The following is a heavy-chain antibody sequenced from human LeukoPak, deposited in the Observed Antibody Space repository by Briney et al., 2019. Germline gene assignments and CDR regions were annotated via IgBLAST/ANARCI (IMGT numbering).Heavy chain of an antibody. CDR1: GFTFSSYG. CDR2: IRYDGSNK. CDR3: ARLHDYSKVVLPYGWFDP. D-gene: IGHD4-11*01. Sequence: PGGSLRLSCAASGFTFSSYGMHWVRQAPGKGLEWVAFIRYDGSNKYYADSVKGRFTISRDNSKNTLYLQMNSLRAEDTAVYYCARLHDYSKVVLPYGWFDPWGQGTLVTVSS. J-gene: IGHJ5*02. V-gene: IGHV3-30*02.